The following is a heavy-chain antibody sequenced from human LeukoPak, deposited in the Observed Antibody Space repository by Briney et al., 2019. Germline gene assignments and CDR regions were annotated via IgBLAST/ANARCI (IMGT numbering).Heavy chain of an antibody. J-gene: IGHJ4*02. CDR1: GFTFSSYW. Sequence: PGGSLRLSCAASGFTFSSYWMNWVRQAPGKGLVWVSRIASDGSSTTYADSVKGRFSISRDNAKNTLYLQMNSLRAEDTAVYYCASLSSLDGPDYWGQGTLVTVSS. CDR3: ASLSSLDGPDY. D-gene: IGHD3-16*02. V-gene: IGHV3-74*01. CDR2: IASDGSST.